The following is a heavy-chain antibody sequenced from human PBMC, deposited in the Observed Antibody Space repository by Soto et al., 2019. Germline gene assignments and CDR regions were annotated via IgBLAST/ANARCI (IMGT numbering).Heavy chain of an antibody. CDR2: IYYSGST. J-gene: IGHJ4*02. CDR1: GGSISSGGYY. V-gene: IGHV4-31*03. CDR3: ARVRGGGPFDD. D-gene: IGHD1-26*01. Sequence: QVQLQESGPRLVKPSQPLSLTCTVSGGSISSGGYYWSWIRQHPGKGLEWIGYIYYSGSTYYNPSLKSRVTISVDTSKNQFSLKLSSVAAADTAVYYCARVRGGGPFDDWGQGTLVTVAS.